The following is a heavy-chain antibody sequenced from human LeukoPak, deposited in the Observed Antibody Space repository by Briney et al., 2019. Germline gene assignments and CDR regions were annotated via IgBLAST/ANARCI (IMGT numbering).Heavy chain of an antibody. Sequence: PGGSLRLSCSASGFPFSSYAMNWVRQAPGKGLESVSAISTNGDSTYYVNSVKDRFTISRDNSKNTLHLQMGSLRAEDQAVYYCAREFDGGFDPWGQGTLVTVSS. CDR3: AREFDGGFDP. D-gene: IGHD3-16*01. J-gene: IGHJ5*02. CDR2: ISTNGDST. V-gene: IGHV3-64*01. CDR1: GFPFSSYA.